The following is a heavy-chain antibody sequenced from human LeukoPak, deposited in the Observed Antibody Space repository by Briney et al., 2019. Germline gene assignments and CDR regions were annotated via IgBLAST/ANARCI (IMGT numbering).Heavy chain of an antibody. J-gene: IGHJ3*02. D-gene: IGHD1-1*01. CDR2: IYYSGST. CDR1: GGSISSYY. Sequence: SETLSLTCTVSGGSISSYYWSWIRQPPGKGLEWIGYIYYSGSTNYNPSLKSRVTISVDTSKNQFSLKLSSVTAADTAVYYCARENFMATSGTTFDIWGQGTMVSVSS. CDR3: ARENFMATSGTTFDI. V-gene: IGHV4-59*01.